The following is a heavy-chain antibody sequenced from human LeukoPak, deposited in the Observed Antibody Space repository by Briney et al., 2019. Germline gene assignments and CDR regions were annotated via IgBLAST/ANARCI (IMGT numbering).Heavy chain of an antibody. CDR1: GGSISSSSYY. J-gene: IGHJ4*02. CDR3: ARVLFLEGAEWGFDY. D-gene: IGHD3-3*01. V-gene: IGHV4-39*07. Sequence: PSETLSLTCTVSGGSISSSSYYWGWIRQPPGKGLEWIGSIYYSGSTNYNPSLKSRVTMSVDTSKNQFSLKLSSVTAADTAVYYCARVLFLEGAEWGFDYWGQGTLVTVSS. CDR2: IYYSGST.